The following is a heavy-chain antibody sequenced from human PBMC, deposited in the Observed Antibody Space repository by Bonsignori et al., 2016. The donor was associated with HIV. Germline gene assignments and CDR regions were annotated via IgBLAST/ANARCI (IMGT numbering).Heavy chain of an antibody. D-gene: IGHD3-22*01. Sequence: GSLRLSYAVSGYSISSGYYWGWIRQPPGKGLEWIGSIYHSGSTYYNPSLKSRVTISVDTSKNQFSLKLSSVTAADTAVYYCARMTNYYDSSDAFDIWGQGTMVTVSS. V-gene: IGHV4-38-2*01. CDR1: GYSISSGYY. J-gene: IGHJ3*02. CDR2: IYHSGST. CDR3: ARMTNYYDSSDAFDI.